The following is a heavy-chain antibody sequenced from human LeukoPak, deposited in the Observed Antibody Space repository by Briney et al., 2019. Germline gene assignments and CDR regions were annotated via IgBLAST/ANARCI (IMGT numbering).Heavy chain of an antibody. J-gene: IGHJ5*02. CDR2: INHSGST. CDR3: AREGGHCSGGSCYSPSGRYNWFDP. CDR1: GGSFSGYY. V-gene: IGHV4-34*01. Sequence: SETLSLTRAVYGGSFSGYYWSWIRQPPGKGLEWIGEINHSGSTNYNPSLKSRVTISVDTSKNQFSLKLSSVTAADTAVYYCAREGGHCSGGSCYSPSGRYNWFDPWGQGTLVTVSS. D-gene: IGHD2-15*01.